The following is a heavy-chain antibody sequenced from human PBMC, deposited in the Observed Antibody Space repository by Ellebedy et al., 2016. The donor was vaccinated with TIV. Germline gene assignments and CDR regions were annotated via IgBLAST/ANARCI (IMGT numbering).Heavy chain of an antibody. D-gene: IGHD1-14*01. CDR1: GFTFSSYA. J-gene: IGHJ4*02. V-gene: IGHV3-23*01. CDR3: AKGRSGTYIHHAFDY. CDR2: FSDST. Sequence: PGGSLRLSCAASGFTFSSYAMSWVRQAPGKGLEWVSHFSDSTYYADSVKGRFTISRDNSKNTLYLQMNSLRAEDTAIYYCAKGRSGTYIHHAFDYWGQGTLVTVSS.